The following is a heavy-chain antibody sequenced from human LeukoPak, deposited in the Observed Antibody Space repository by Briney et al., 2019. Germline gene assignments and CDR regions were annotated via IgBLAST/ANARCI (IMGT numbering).Heavy chain of an antibody. J-gene: IGHJ4*02. V-gene: IGHV3-7*01. D-gene: IGHD3-10*01. CDR2: IKEDGSEK. Sequence: TGGSLRLSCAASRITFSNSWMCWVRQAPGKGLEWVANIKEDGSEKYYVNHVKGRFTISRDNAKNSLYLQMNSLRAEDTAVYYCARGGGSGSYYKRELDYWGQGTLVTVSS. CDR3: ARGGGSGSYYKRELDY. CDR1: RITFSNSW.